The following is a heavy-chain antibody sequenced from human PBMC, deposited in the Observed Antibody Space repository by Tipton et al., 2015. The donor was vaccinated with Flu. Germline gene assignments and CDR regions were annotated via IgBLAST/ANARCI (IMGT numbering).Heavy chain of an antibody. CDR2: FYRGGST. V-gene: IGHV3-53*01. D-gene: IGHD3-10*01. CDR3: AKGGTTLIRGVRNWFDP. Sequence: GSLRLSCAASGFLVSDKYMTWVRQAPGKGLEWVSTFYRGGSTYYADSVKGRFTISRDNSKDTVSLQMISLSAEDTAVYYCAKGGTTLIRGVRNWFDPWGPGTVVTVST. J-gene: IGHJ5*02. CDR1: GFLVSDKY.